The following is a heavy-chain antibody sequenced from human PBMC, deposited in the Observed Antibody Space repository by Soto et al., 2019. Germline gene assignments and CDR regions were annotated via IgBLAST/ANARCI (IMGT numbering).Heavy chain of an antibody. CDR3: ARDLRSSGWYEGDYFDY. V-gene: IGHV3-21*01. Sequence: EVQLVESGGGLVKPGGSLRLSCAASGFTFSSYSMNWVRQAPGKGLEWVSSISSSSSYIYYADSVKGRFTISRDNAKNSLYLQMNSLRAEDTAVYYCARDLRSSGWYEGDYFDYWGQGTLVTVSS. J-gene: IGHJ4*02. D-gene: IGHD6-19*01. CDR2: ISSSSSYI. CDR1: GFTFSSYS.